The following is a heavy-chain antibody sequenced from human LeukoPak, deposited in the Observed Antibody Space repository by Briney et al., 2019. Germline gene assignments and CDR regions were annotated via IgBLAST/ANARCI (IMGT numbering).Heavy chain of an antibody. CDR1: GFTFGKYW. Sequence: GGSLRLSCVASGFTFGKYWMSWVRQAPGKGLEWVANIKLDGSEKNYVDSVKGRFTISRDNTKNSLYLQMNSLRAEDTAMFYCARDQYDTWSRRGNFDSWGQGTLVIVSS. D-gene: IGHD3-3*01. CDR2: IKLDGSEK. J-gene: IGHJ4*02. V-gene: IGHV3-7*03. CDR3: ARDQYDTWSRRGNFDS.